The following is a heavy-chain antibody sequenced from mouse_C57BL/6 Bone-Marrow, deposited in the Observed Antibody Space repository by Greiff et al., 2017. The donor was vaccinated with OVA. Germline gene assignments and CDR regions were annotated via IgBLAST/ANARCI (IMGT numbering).Heavy chain of an antibody. CDR3: ARKRGLGRDYFDY. D-gene: IGHD4-1*01. Sequence: DVKLVESGGGLVKPGGSLKLSCAASGFTFSDYGMHWVRQAPEKGLEWVAYISSGSSTIYYADTVKGRFTTSRDNAKNTLFLQMTSLRSEDTAMYYCARKRGLGRDYFDYWGQGTTLTVSS. V-gene: IGHV5-17*01. CDR2: ISSGSSTI. J-gene: IGHJ2*01. CDR1: GFTFSDYG.